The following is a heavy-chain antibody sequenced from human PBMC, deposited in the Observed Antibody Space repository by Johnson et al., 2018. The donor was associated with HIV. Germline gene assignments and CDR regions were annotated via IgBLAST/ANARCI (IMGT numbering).Heavy chain of an antibody. Sequence: QEQLVESGGGVVQPGRSLRLSCAASGFTFSSYALHWVRQAPGKGLDWVAIISYDGSNEYYADSVTGRLTISRDNSKNTVYLQMNSLRAEDTAVYYCARERDYYDSFWLDHDAFDIWGQGTMVTVSS. CDR3: ARERDYYDSFWLDHDAFDI. D-gene: IGHD3-22*01. CDR2: ISYDGSNE. CDR1: GFTFSSYA. V-gene: IGHV3-30-3*01. J-gene: IGHJ3*02.